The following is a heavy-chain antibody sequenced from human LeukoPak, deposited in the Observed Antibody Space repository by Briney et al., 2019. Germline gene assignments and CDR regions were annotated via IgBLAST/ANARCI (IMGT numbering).Heavy chain of an antibody. CDR3: ASGFAVAGTDY. V-gene: IGHV4-38-2*01. CDR2: IYHSGST. CDR1: GYSISSGYY. Sequence: PSETLSLTFAVSGYSISSGYYWGWIRQPPGKGLEWIGSIYHSGSTYYNPSLKSRVTISVDTSKNQFSLKLSSVTAADTAVYYCASGFAVAGTDYWGQGTLVTVSS. J-gene: IGHJ4*02. D-gene: IGHD6-19*01.